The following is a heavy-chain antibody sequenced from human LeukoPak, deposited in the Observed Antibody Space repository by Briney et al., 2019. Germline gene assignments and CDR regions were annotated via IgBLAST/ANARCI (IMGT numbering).Heavy chain of an antibody. J-gene: IGHJ5*02. Sequence: ASVKVSCKASGYTFTGYYTHWVRQAPGQGLEWMGWINPNSGGTNYAQKFQGRVTMTRDTSISTAYMELSRLRSDDTAVYHCARTVADTGWFDPWGQGTLVTVSS. CDR3: ARTVADTGWFDP. CDR2: INPNSGGT. V-gene: IGHV1-2*02. D-gene: IGHD4-23*01. CDR1: GYTFTGYY.